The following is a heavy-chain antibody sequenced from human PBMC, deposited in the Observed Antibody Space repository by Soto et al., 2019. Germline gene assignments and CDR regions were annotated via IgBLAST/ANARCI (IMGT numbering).Heavy chain of an antibody. Sequence: KPSWKGAGDAFSSYAISWLRKKKGQGLEWMGGISANNGTANYAQKFQGRVTMTTDKSTSTAYMELRSLRSDDTAVYYCAGRSSSGSYVDYWGQGTLVTVSS. CDR2: ISANNGTA. D-gene: IGHD3-10*01. CDR3: AGRSSSGSYVDY. V-gene: IGHV1-69*05. CDR1: GDAFSSYA. J-gene: IGHJ4*02.